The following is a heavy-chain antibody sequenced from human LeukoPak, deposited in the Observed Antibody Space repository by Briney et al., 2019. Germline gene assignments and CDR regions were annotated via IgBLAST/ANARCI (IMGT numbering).Heavy chain of an antibody. CDR2: INPNSGGT. Sequence: ASVKVSCKASGYTFTGYYMHWVRQAPGQGLEWMGRINPNSGGTNYAQKFQGRVTMTRDTSISTAYMELSRLRSDDTAVYYCARDIVVVPAAGGYYYYYYMDVRGKGTTVTVSS. V-gene: IGHV1-2*06. CDR3: ARDIVVVPAAGGYYYYYYMDV. J-gene: IGHJ6*03. D-gene: IGHD2-2*01. CDR1: GYTFTGYY.